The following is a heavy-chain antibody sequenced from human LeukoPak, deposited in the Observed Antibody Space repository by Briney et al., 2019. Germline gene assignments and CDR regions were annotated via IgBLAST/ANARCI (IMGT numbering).Heavy chain of an antibody. D-gene: IGHD3-22*01. CDR1: GFTFSRYG. V-gene: IGHV3-33*01. CDR3: ARDPMDYDSSGYYIDF. Sequence: GRSLRLSCAASGFTFSRYGMHWVRQAPGKGLDWVAMIWIGENNEYYADSVKGRFTISRDNSKNTIYPHMDSLRAEDTAVYYCARDPMDYDSSGYYIDFWGQGTQVTVSS. CDR2: IWIGENNE. J-gene: IGHJ4*02.